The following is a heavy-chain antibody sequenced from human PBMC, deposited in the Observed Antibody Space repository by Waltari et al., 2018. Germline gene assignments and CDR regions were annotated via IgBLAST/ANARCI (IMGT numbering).Heavy chain of an antibody. CDR3: ARLSLSQSSRLPFDY. CDR2: ILHTGRT. J-gene: IGHJ4*02. CDR1: GFTLSNYW. D-gene: IGHD2-2*01. V-gene: IGHV4-4*01. Sequence: QVQLVQSGAEVKKPGGSLRLSCAVSGFTLSNYWRTWVRQAPGKGLEWIGNILHTGRTFYNPSLKSRVTISVDVSENLFSLRMNSVTAADTALYFCARLSLSQSSRLPFDYWGQGTLVTVSS.